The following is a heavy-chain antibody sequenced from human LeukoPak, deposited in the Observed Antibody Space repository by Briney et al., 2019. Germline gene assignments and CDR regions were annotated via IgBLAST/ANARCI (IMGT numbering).Heavy chain of an antibody. Sequence: SQTLSLTCVVSGDSVSSKNGAWDWIRQSLSRGLEWLGRTYYRSKWYNDYAESMEGRMTISQDTSKNQYSLHLNSVTPDDTAVYYCARDFGTTGWHTFDYWGQGTLVTVSS. CDR3: ARDFGTTGWHTFDY. J-gene: IGHJ4*02. CDR2: TYYRSKWYN. CDR1: GDSVSSKNGA. D-gene: IGHD6-19*01. V-gene: IGHV6-1*01.